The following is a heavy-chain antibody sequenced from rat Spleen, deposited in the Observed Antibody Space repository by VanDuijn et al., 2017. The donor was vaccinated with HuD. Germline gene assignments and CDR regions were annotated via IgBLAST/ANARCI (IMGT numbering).Heavy chain of an antibody. CDR3: TREETLYWYFDF. V-gene: IGHV5S23*01. Sequence: EVQLVESGGGLVQPGRSLKLSCAASGFTFSDYNMAWVRQAPKKGLEWVATISTSGGSTYYRDSVKGRFTISRDDAKSILYLQMNSLRSEDTATYYCTREETLYWYFDFWGPGTMVTVSS. CDR1: GFTFSDYN. J-gene: IGHJ1*01. CDR2: ISTSGGST. D-gene: IGHD3-4*01.